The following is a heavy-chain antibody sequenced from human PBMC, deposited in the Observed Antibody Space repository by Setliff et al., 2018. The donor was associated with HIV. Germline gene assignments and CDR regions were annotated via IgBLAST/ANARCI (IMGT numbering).Heavy chain of an antibody. J-gene: IGHJ6*02. CDR3: ARDGSYSSGSPYYYYGMDV. CDR1: GGSFSGYY. D-gene: IGHD3-22*01. CDR2: INHSGST. Sequence: SETLSLTCAVYGGSFSGYYWSWIRQPPGKGLEWIGEINHSGSTSYNPSLKSRVTISVDTSKNQFSLKLSSVTAADTAVYYCARDGSYSSGSPYYYYGMDVWGQGTTVTVSS. V-gene: IGHV4-34*01.